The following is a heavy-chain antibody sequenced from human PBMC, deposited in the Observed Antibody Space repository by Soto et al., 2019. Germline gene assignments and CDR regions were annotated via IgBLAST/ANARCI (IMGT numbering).Heavy chain of an antibody. Sequence: EVQLVESGGGLVQPGGSLRLSCVASGFTFSSYDMHWVRQATGKGLEWVSGIGTAGDTYYPGSVKGRFTISRENAKNSLYLQMKSLRAGDTAVYYCARGGYRYLYGRAVWGQGTTVTVSS. CDR1: GFTFSSYD. J-gene: IGHJ6*02. CDR2: IGTAGDT. V-gene: IGHV3-13*01. CDR3: ARGGYRYLYGRAV. D-gene: IGHD5-18*01.